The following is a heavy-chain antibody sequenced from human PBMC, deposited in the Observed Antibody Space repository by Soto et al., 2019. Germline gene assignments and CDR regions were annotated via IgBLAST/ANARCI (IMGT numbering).Heavy chain of an antibody. CDR1: GFTFTSSA. V-gene: IGHV1-58*01. J-gene: IGHJ4*02. CDR2: IVVGSGNT. CDR3: AAGGSGYSYASDY. D-gene: IGHD5-18*01. Sequence: SVKVSCKASGFTFTSSAVQWVRQARGQRLEWIGWIVVGSGNTNYAQKFQERVTITRDMSTSTAYMELSSLRSEDTAVYYCAAGGSGYSYASDYWGQGTLVTVSS.